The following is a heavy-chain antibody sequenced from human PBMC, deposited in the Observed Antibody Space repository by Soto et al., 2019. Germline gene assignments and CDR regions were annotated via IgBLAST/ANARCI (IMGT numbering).Heavy chain of an antibody. D-gene: IGHD2-8*02. V-gene: IGHV4-4*07. Sequence: SETLSLTCTVSGASITGTSYCSWIRQPAGKGLEWIGRFSLSGTTNYNPSLRSRVTMSADVSKNQFSLRLTSVTAADTALYYCARGMTPPGAPAWYYFDSWGQGTLVTVSS. J-gene: IGHJ4*02. CDR1: GASITGTSY. CDR3: ARGMTPPGAPAWYYFDS. CDR2: FSLSGTT.